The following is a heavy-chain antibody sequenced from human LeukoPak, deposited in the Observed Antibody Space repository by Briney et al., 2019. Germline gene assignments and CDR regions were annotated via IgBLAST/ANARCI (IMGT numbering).Heavy chain of an antibody. CDR3: AREMKGYCSGGSCRLFQH. V-gene: IGHV3-7*01. J-gene: IGHJ1*01. CDR1: GFTFSSYW. Sequence: PVGSLRLSCAASGFTFSSYWMSWVRQAPGKGLEWVASIKQDGSEKYYVDSVKGRFTISRDNAKNSLYLQMNSLRAEDTAVYYCAREMKGYCSGGSCRLFQHWGQGTLVTVSS. CDR2: IKQDGSEK. D-gene: IGHD2-15*01.